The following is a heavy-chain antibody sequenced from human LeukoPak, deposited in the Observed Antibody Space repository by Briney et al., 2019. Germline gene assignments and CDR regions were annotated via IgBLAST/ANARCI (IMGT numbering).Heavy chain of an antibody. D-gene: IGHD2-21*02. V-gene: IGHV3-23*01. CDR1: GFTFSSYA. CDR3: AKDTPRTSVVVTAIFDY. J-gene: IGHJ4*02. CDR2: ISGSGGST. Sequence: SGGSLRLSCAASGFTFSSYAMSWVRQAPGKGLEWVSAISGSGGSTYYADSVKGRFTISRDNSKNTLYLQMNSLRAEDTAVYYCAKDTPRTSVVVTAIFDYWGQGTLVTVSS.